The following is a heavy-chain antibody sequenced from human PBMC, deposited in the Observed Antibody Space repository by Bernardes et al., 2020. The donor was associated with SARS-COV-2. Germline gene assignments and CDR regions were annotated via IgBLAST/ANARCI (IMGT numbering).Heavy chain of an antibody. CDR1: GFTFSSYS. Sequence: GGSLRLSCAASGFTFSSYSMNWVRQAPGKGLEWLSSISSSSSYIYYADSVKGRFTISRDNAKNSLYLQMNSLRAEDTAVYYCARHFVAGTTYQIDYWVPGNLVNVAS. D-gene: IGHD6-19*01. V-gene: IGHV3-21*01. CDR3: ARHFVAGTTYQIDY. J-gene: IGHJ4*02. CDR2: ISSSSSYI.